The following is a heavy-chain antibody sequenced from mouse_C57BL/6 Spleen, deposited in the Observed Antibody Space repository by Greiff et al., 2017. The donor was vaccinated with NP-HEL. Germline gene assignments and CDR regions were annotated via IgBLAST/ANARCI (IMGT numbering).Heavy chain of an antibody. D-gene: IGHD1-1*01. Sequence: QVQLQQPGAELVMPGASVKLSCKASGYTFTSYWMHWVKQRPGQGLEWIGEIDPSDSYTNYNQKFKGKSTLTVDKSSSTAYMQLSSLTSEDSAVYYCARGGYYGSSRDYFDYWGQGTTLTVSS. V-gene: IGHV1-69*01. J-gene: IGHJ2*01. CDR3: ARGGYYGSSRDYFDY. CDR2: IDPSDSYT. CDR1: GYTFTSYW.